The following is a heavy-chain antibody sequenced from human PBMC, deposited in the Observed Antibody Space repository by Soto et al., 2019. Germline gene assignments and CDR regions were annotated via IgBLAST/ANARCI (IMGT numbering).Heavy chain of an antibody. J-gene: IGHJ4*02. V-gene: IGHV3-15*07. CDR1: GFTFSNAW. CDR3: AVAPQWLVRRFDY. CDR2: IKSKTDGGKT. D-gene: IGHD6-19*01. Sequence: PGGSLRLSCAASGFTFSNAWMNWVRQAPGKGLEWVGRIKSKTDGGKTDYAAPVKGRFTISRDYSINTLYLQMNSLKTEDTAVYYCAVAPQWLVRRFDYWGQGTVVTVS.